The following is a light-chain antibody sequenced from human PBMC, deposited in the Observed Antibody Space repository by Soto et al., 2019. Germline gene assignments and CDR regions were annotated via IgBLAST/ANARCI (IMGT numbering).Light chain of an antibody. CDR3: QLLGGTTFR. V-gene: IGKV3-20*01. J-gene: IGKJ5*01. CDR2: GAS. CDR1: QSVSSN. Sequence: ETLLRQSPGTISLSLGERATRSCRASQSVSSNLACYQQKPGQAPRLLIYGASSRATGIPDRFSGSGSGTDFTLTISRLEPGDCAVYYCQLLGGTTFRFGHGTRPEI.